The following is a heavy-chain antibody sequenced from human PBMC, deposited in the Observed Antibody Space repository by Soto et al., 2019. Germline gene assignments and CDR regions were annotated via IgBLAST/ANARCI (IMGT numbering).Heavy chain of an antibody. CDR2: IATYNSNK. CDR1: GDTFTNFG. CDR3: TRMLRGVVTWFDP. D-gene: IGHD3-10*01. V-gene: IGHV1-18*01. J-gene: IGHJ5*02. Sequence: QVHLIQSGPEVKKPGASVTVSCKTSGDTFTNFGLSWVRQAPGQGLEWMGWIATYNSNKNYAQKFKGRLTLNTDTSTSTANMELRNLAHDDTSVYDCTRMLRGVVTWFDPWGQGTVVTVSS.